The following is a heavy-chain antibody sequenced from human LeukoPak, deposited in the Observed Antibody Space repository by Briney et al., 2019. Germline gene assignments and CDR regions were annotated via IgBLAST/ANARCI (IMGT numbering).Heavy chain of an antibody. Sequence: GGSLRLSCTASGVSFDDHGMSWVRQAPGKGLEWVGIIRSKAYGGTTDYAASVKGRFTVSRDESKSIAYLQMNSLKTEDTAVYYCSRGRVYNSAWHEGYWGQGTLVTVSS. CDR2: IRSKAYGGTT. J-gene: IGHJ4*02. CDR3: SRGRVYNSAWHEGY. D-gene: IGHD6-19*01. V-gene: IGHV3-49*04. CDR1: GVSFDDHG.